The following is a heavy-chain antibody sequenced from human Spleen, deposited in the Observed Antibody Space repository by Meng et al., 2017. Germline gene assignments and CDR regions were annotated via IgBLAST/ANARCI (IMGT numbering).Heavy chain of an antibody. D-gene: IGHD5-24*01. Sequence: SLKISCAASGFTFDYYAMHWVRQAPGKGLEGVSGISWNSGSIGYADSVKGRFTISRDNAKNSLYLQMNSLRAADTAVYYCARVGDGYNYAHWYFDLWGRGTLVTVSS. CDR1: GFTFDYYA. V-gene: IGHV3-9*01. CDR3: ARVGDGYNYAHWYFDL. CDR2: ISWNSGSI. J-gene: IGHJ2*01.